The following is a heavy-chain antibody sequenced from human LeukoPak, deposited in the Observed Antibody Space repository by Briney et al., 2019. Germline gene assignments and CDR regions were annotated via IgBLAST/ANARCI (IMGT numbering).Heavy chain of an antibody. J-gene: IGHJ4*02. CDR3: ARGDGSGWSGDY. V-gene: IGHV3-30-3*01. CDR2: ISYDGSNK. CDR1: GFTFSSYA. D-gene: IGHD6-19*01. Sequence: GRSLRLSCAASGFTFSSYAMRWVRQAPGKGLEWVAVISYDGSNKYYADSVKGRFTISRDNSKNTLYLQMNSLRAEDTAVYYCARGDGSGWSGDYWGQGTLVTVSS.